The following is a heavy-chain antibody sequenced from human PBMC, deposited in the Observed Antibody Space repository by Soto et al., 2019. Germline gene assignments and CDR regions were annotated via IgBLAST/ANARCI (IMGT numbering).Heavy chain of an antibody. CDR3: ARLVYKRDSDY. Sequence: SETLSLTCAVYGGSFSGYYWSWIRQPPGKGLEWIGEINHSGSTNYNPSLKSRVTISVDTSKNQFSLKLSSVTAADTAVYYCARLVYKRDSDYWGQGTLVTV. CDR2: INHSGST. D-gene: IGHD2-21*02. V-gene: IGHV4-34*01. CDR1: GGSFSGYY. J-gene: IGHJ4*02.